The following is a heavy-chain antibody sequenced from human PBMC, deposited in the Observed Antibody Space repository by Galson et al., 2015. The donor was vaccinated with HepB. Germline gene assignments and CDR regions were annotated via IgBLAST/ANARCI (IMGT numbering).Heavy chain of an antibody. D-gene: IGHD1-26*01. CDR1: GFTFGDYA. J-gene: IGHJ4*02. V-gene: IGHV3-49*04. Sequence: SLRLSCAASGFTFGDYAMSWVRQAPGKGLEWVGFIRSKAYGGTTEYAASVKGRFTISRDDSKSIAYLQMNSLKTEDTAVYYCTRVKPLGATVDYWGQGTLVTVSS. CDR2: IRSKAYGGTT. CDR3: TRVKPLGATVDY.